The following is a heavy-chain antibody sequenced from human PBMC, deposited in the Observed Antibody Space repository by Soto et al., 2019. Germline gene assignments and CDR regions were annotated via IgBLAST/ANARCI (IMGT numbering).Heavy chain of an antibody. J-gene: IGHJ4*02. CDR1: GFSVSTYG. CDR3: ARWNGFGDY. D-gene: IGHD1-1*01. Sequence: EVQLLGSGGGLVQPGGSLRLSCAASGFSVSTYGVTWVRQAPGKGLEWVSGVSGGDGGPHYADSVKGRFTISRDNSKNTVYLLMNSLRADDTAVYYCARWNGFGDYWGQGTLVTVSS. CDR2: VSGGDGGP. V-gene: IGHV3-23*01.